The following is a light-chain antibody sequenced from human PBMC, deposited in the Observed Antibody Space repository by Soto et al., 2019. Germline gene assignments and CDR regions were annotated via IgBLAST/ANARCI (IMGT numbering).Light chain of an antibody. CDR1: SSDIGRYDL. CDR3: CSHAGRGTVL. CDR2: EVT. V-gene: IGLV2-23*02. J-gene: IGLJ2*01. Sequence: QSVLAQPASVSGSPGQSITISCTGTSSDIGRYDLVAWYQQHPGEAPKLVIYEVTKRPSGISDRFSASKSGNTASLTISGLQAEDEDTYFCCSHAGRGTVLFGGGTKLTVL.